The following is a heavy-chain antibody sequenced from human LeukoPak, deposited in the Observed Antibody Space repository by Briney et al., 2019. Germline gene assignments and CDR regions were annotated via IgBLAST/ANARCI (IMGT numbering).Heavy chain of an antibody. CDR1: GFTFSGSA. CDR2: IRSKANSYAT. D-gene: IGHD6-13*01. V-gene: IGHV3-73*01. CDR3: TRRSASSKAFDI. Sequence: GGSLRLSCAASGFTFSGSAMHWVRQASGKGLEWVGRIRSKANSYATAYAASVKGRFTISRDDSKNTAYLQMNSLKTEDTAVYYCTRRSASSKAFDIWGQGTMVTVSS. J-gene: IGHJ3*02.